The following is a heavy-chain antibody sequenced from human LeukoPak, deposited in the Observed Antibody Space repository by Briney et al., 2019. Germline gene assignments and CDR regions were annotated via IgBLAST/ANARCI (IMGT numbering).Heavy chain of an antibody. J-gene: IGHJ4*02. CDR2: IYYSGST. Sequence: PSETLSLTCTVSGGSISSGDYYWSWIRQPPGKGLEWIGYIYYSGSTYYNPSLKSRLTISGDTSKNQFSLRLSPVTAADTAVYYCARGTWSSSIDYWGQGTLVTVSS. CDR3: ARGTWSSSIDY. CDR1: GGSISSGDYY. V-gene: IGHV4-30-4*01. D-gene: IGHD6-6*01.